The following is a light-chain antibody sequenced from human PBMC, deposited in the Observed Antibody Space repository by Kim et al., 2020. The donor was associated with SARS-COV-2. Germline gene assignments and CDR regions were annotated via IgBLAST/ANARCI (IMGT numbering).Light chain of an antibody. CDR2: LND. CDR1: NSNIGSNS. Sequence: QSVLTQPPSASGTPGQSVIISCSGSNSNIGSNSVSWYQHLPGTTPKLLIYLNDQRPSGVPDRFSGSKSGTSASLAISGLQSEDELDLYCATWDDSLSAVVFGGGTQLTVL. CDR3: ATWDDSLSAVV. V-gene: IGLV1-44*01. J-gene: IGLJ2*01.